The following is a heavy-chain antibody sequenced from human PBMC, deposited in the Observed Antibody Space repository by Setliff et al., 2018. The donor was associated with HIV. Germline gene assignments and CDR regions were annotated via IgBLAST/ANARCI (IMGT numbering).Heavy chain of an antibody. D-gene: IGHD3-22*01. CDR3: ARVRLTMIMMVDYFDQ. V-gene: IGHV4-61*05. Sequence: PSETLSLTCTVSGDSTTSSSSYWGWIRQPPGKGLEWVGHIYSTGDTNYNPSLKSRVTLSADTSKNQLSLSLTSVTAADTAVYYCARVRLTMIMMVDYFDQWGQGTLVTVSS. J-gene: IGHJ4*02. CDR1: GDSTTSSSSY. CDR2: IYSTGDT.